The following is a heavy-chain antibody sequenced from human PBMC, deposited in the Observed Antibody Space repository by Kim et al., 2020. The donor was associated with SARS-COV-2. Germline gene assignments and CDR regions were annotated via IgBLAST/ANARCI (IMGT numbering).Heavy chain of an antibody. CDR1: GGATSSGGYY. V-gene: IGHV4-31*03. J-gene: IGHJ4*02. CDR3: ARGIPMAGFDY. Sequence: SETLSLTCTVTGGATSSGGYYWSWIRQHPGKGLEWIGYTYYSGSTYYNPSLKSRVTISVDTSKNQFSLKLSSVTAADTAMYYCARGIPMAGFDYWGQGTLVTVSS. D-gene: IGHD2-2*02. CDR2: TYYSGST.